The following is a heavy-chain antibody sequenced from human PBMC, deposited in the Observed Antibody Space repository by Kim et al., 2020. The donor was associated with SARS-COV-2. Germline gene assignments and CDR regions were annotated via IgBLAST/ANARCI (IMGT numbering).Heavy chain of an antibody. D-gene: IGHD3-10*01. Sequence: GGSLRLSCAASGFTFSNAWMSWVRQAPGKGLEWVGRIKSKTDGVTTDYAAPVEGRFTISRDDTKNTLYLQMNSLKTEDTAVYYSTTLLMVRGVKDWFDPWGQGTLVTVSS. J-gene: IGHJ5*02. CDR1: GFTFSNAW. CDR2: IKSKTDGVTT. V-gene: IGHV3-15*01. CDR3: TTLLMVRGVKDWFDP.